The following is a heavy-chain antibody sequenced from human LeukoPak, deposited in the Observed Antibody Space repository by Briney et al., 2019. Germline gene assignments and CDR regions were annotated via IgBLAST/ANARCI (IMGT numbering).Heavy chain of an antibody. CDR1: GGSISSYY. J-gene: IGHJ4*02. Sequence: SETLSLTCTVSGGSISSYYWSWIRQPAAKGPEWIGRIYTSRSTTSNSSLQSRVTMTVDTSKHHYSLQLRAVAPADTAVYYCARGGGSSGWSLFHYWGQGSLVTVSS. CDR2: IYTSRST. CDR3: ARGGGSSGWSLFHY. D-gene: IGHD6-19*01. V-gene: IGHV4-4*07.